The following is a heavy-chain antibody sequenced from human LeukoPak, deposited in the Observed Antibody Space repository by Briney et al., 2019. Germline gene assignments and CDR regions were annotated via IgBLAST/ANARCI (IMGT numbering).Heavy chain of an antibody. CDR3: AKGTTDYGSGYGMDV. J-gene: IGHJ6*04. Sequence: GGSLRLSCAAPGFSFRNYAMNWVRQAPGKGLECVSAISGISTGGGSTFYADSVKGRFTISRDNSNNMSYLQMNSLRAEDTAVYYCAKGTTDYGSGYGMDVWGKGTTVTVSS. CDR2: ISGISTGGGST. V-gene: IGHV3-23*01. D-gene: IGHD3-10*01. CDR1: GFSFRNYA.